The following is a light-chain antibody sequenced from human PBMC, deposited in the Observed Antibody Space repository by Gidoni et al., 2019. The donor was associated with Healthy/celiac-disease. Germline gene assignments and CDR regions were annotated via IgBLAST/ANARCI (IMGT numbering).Light chain of an antibody. J-gene: IGKJ1*01. Sequence: AIQMTQSPSSLSASAGDRVTINCRASQSISSYLAWYQQNPGKAPKLLIYAASTLQSGVPSRFSGSGSGTDFTLTISSLQSEDFATDYCQQYYSYPWTFXXXTKVEIK. CDR2: AAS. CDR1: QSISSY. V-gene: IGKV1-8*01. CDR3: QQYYSYPWT.